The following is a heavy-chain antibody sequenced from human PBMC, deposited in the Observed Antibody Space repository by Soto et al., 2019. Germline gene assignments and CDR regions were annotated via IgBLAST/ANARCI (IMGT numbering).Heavy chain of an antibody. CDR1: GFTVSSNY. V-gene: IGHV3-53*01. Sequence: GGSLRLSCAASGFTVSSNYMSWVRQAPGKGLEWVSVIYSGGSTYYADSVKGRFTISRDNSKNTLYLQMNSLRAEDTAVYYCAREFRAAGQPRSYGMDVWGQGTTVTV. D-gene: IGHD6-25*01. CDR2: IYSGGST. CDR3: AREFRAAGQPRSYGMDV. J-gene: IGHJ6*02.